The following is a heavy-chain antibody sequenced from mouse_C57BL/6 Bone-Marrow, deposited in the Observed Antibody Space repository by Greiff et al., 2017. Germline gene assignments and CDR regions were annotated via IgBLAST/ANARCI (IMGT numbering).Heavy chain of an antibody. CDR3: ARHPYYGSSYGYFDY. J-gene: IGHJ2*01. CDR1: GFTFSDYG. V-gene: IGHV5-17*01. Sequence: EVMLVESGGGLVKPGGSLKLSCAASGFTFSDYGMHWVRQAPEKGLEWVAYISSGSSTIYYADTVQGRFTISRDNAKNTLFLQMTSLRSEDTAMYYCARHPYYGSSYGYFDYWGQGTTLTVSS. CDR2: ISSGSSTI. D-gene: IGHD1-1*01.